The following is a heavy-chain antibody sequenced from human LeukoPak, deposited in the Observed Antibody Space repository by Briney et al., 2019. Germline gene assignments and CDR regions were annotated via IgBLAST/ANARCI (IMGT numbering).Heavy chain of an antibody. CDR3: ARTRAGWFGELFDGMDV. D-gene: IGHD3-10*01. V-gene: IGHV3-7*01. J-gene: IGHJ6*02. Sequence: GGSLRLSCAASGFTFSNFWMNWVRQAPGKGLEWVANIKQDGSEKYYVDSVKGRFTISRDNAKNSLYLQMNRLRAEETAVYYCARTRAGWFGELFDGMDVWGQGTTVTVSS. CDR2: IKQDGSEK. CDR1: GFTFSNFW.